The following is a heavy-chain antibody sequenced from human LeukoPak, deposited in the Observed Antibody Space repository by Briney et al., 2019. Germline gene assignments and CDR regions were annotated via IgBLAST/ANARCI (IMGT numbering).Heavy chain of an antibody. D-gene: IGHD5-12*01. Sequence: GSLRLSCAASGFTFSSYGMYWVRQAPGKGLEWVAFIRYDGSNKYYADSVKGRFTISRDNSKNTLYLQMKSLRAEDTAVYYCAKGGGYEAQYYYYYMDVWGKGTTVTVSS. CDR1: GFTFSSYG. CDR2: IRYDGSNK. CDR3: AKGGGYEAQYYYYYMDV. J-gene: IGHJ6*03. V-gene: IGHV3-30*02.